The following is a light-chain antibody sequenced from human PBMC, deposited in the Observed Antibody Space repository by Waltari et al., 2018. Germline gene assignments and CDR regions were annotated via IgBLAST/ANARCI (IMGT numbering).Light chain of an antibody. V-gene: IGKV3-20*01. CDR2: GAS. Sequence: EIVWTQSPGTLSLSPGERATLSCRARQSVSSSYFAWYQQKPGQAPRLLIYGASNRATGIPDRFSGSGSGTDFTLTISRLEPEDFAVYYCQQYGSSPGTFGQGTKVET. J-gene: IGKJ1*01. CDR3: QQYGSSPGT. CDR1: QSVSSSY.